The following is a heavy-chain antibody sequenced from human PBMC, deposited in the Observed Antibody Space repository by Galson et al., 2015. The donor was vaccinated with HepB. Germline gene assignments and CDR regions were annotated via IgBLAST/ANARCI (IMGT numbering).Heavy chain of an antibody. CDR1: EDTLPDLS. CDR2: FYPEAART. J-gene: IGHJ4*02. V-gene: IGHV1-24*01. CDR3: ATAPLVYETPENYFDF. Sequence: SVKVSCKVSEDTLPDLSMHWVRQAPGQGLEWVGGFYPEAARTVYAQKLQGRVTMTEDTSTDTAYMELTNLTSDDTAVYFCATAPLVYETPENYFDFWGQGTLVTVSS. D-gene: IGHD5/OR15-5a*01.